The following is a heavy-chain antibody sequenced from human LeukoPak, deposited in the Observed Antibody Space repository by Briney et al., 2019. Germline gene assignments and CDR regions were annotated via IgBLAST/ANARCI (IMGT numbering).Heavy chain of an antibody. J-gene: IGHJ5*02. CDR3: ARGPLNYDILTGYFNWFDP. V-gene: IGHV3-21*01. Sequence: PGGSLRLSCAASGLSFSSHWMNWVRQAPGKGLERVSSISSSSSYIYYADSVKGRFTISRDDAKNSLYLQMNSLRAEDTAVYYCARGPLNYDILTGYFNWFDPWGQGTLVTVSS. D-gene: IGHD3-9*01. CDR1: GLSFSSHW. CDR2: ISSSSSYI.